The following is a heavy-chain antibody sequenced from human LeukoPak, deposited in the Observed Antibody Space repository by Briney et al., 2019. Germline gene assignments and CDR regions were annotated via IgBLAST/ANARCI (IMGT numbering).Heavy chain of an antibody. CDR2: ISSSGSTI. CDR1: GFTFSDYY. J-gene: IGHJ4*02. D-gene: IGHD3-10*01. CDR3: ARDFRWDYYGSGSSDY. V-gene: IGHV3-11*01. Sequence: GGSLRLSCAASGFTFSDYYMSWIRQAPGKGLEWVSYISSSGSTIYYADSVKGRFTISRDSAKNSLYLQMNSLRAEDTAVYYCARDFRWDYYGSGSSDYWGQGTLVTVSS.